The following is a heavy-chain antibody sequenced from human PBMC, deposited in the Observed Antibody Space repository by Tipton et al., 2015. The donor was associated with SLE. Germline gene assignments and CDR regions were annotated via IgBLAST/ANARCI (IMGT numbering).Heavy chain of an antibody. V-gene: IGHV4-34*01. Sequence: TLSLTCAVYGGSFSGYYWSWIRQPPGEGLEWIGEINHSGSTNYNPSLKSRVTISVDTSKNQFSVKLSSVTAADTAVYYCASSGLEPDQDYYYYMDVWGKGTTVTVSS. D-gene: IGHD1-1*01. CDR3: ASSGLEPDQDYYYYMDV. J-gene: IGHJ6*03. CDR1: GGSFSGYY. CDR2: INHSGST.